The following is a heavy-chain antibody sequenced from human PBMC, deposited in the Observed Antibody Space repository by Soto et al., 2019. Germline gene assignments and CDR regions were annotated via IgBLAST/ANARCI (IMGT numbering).Heavy chain of an antibody. CDR1: GGSISSSSYY. V-gene: IGHV4-39*01. J-gene: IGHJ6*03. CDR2: IYYSGST. Sequence: PSETLSLTCTVSGGSISSSSYYWGWIRQPPGTGLEWIGSIYYSGSTYYNPSLKSRVTISVDTSKNQFSLKLSSVTAADTAVYYCARLRDYYYYMDVWGKGTTVTVSS. CDR3: ARLRDYYYYMDV.